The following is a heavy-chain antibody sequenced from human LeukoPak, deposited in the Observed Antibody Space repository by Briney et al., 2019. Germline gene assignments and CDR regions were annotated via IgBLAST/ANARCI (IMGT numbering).Heavy chain of an antibody. CDR2: INPNSGGT. CDR1: GYTFTGYG. V-gene: IGHV1-2*02. Sequence: GASVKASCKASGYTFTGYGFSWVRQAPGQGLEWMGWINPNSGGTNYAQKFQGRVTMTRDTSISTAYMELSRLRSDDTAVYYCAHGITMVREGNWFDPWGQGTLVTVSS. D-gene: IGHD3-10*01. J-gene: IGHJ5*02. CDR3: AHGITMVREGNWFDP.